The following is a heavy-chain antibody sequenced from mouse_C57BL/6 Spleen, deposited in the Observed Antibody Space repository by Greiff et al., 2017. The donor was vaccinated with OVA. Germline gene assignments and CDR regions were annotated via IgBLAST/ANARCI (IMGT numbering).Heavy chain of an antibody. V-gene: IGHV5-9-1*02. D-gene: IGHD2-3*01. Sequence: EVMLVESGEGLVKPGGSLKLSCAASGFTFSSYAMSWVRQTPEKRLEWVAYISSGGDYIYYADTVKGRFTISRDNARNTLYLQMSSLKSEDTAMYYCTRGGLLRNYFDYWGQGTTLTVSS. J-gene: IGHJ2*01. CDR1: GFTFSSYA. CDR3: TRGGLLRNYFDY. CDR2: ISSGGDYI.